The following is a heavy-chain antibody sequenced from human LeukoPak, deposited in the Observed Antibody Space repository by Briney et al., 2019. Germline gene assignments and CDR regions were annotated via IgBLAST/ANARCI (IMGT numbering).Heavy chain of an antibody. CDR3: ARPDRQWLDDSFDY. J-gene: IGHJ4*02. Sequence: GESLKISCKGSGYSFTGHWISWVRQMPGKGLEWMGRIDPSDSYTNYSPSFQGHVTISADKSISTAYLQWSSLKASDTAMYYCARPDRQWLDDSFDYWGQGTLVTVSS. V-gene: IGHV5-10-1*01. CDR2: IDPSDSYT. CDR1: GYSFTGHW. D-gene: IGHD6-19*01.